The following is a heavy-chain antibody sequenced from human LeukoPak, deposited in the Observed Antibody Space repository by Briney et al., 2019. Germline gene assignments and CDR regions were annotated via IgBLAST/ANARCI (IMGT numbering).Heavy chain of an antibody. CDR1: GYSFNNYW. CDR3: ARQNNFDY. V-gene: IGHV5-51*01. J-gene: IGHJ4*02. CDR2: IYPGDSDT. Sequence: LGESLQISCKGSGYSFNNYWIGWVRQMPGKGLEWMGIIYPGDSDTSYSPSFQGQVTISADKAISTAYLQWSSLKASDTAMYYCARQNNFDYWGQGTLVTVSS. D-gene: IGHD1/OR15-1a*01.